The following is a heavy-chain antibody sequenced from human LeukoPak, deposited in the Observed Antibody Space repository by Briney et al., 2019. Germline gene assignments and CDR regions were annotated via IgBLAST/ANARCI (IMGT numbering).Heavy chain of an antibody. Sequence: GGSLRLSCTASGLTFSDYAMSWVRQAPGKGLEWVSGISGSGGSIRYADSVKGRFIISRDNSKNTLYLQMNSLRAEDTAVYYCARALWSGPVYYGMDVWGQGTTVTVSS. CDR2: ISGSGGSI. V-gene: IGHV3-23*01. CDR1: GLTFSDYA. J-gene: IGHJ6*02. CDR3: ARALWSGPVYYGMDV. D-gene: IGHD3-10*01.